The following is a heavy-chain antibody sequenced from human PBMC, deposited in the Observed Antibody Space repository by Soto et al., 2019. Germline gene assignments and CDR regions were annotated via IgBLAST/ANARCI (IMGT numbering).Heavy chain of an antibody. CDR1: GGTFSSYT. Sequence: QVQLVQSGAEVKKPGSSVKVSCKASGGTFSSYTISWVRQAPGQGLEWMGRIIPILGIANYSQKFQGRVTITADKSTSTAYMELSSLRSEDTAVYYCARDGYYYDSGGYYEPFEIWGQGTMVTVSS. CDR3: ARDGYYYDSGGYYEPFEI. CDR2: IIPILGIA. J-gene: IGHJ3*02. D-gene: IGHD3-22*01. V-gene: IGHV1-69*08.